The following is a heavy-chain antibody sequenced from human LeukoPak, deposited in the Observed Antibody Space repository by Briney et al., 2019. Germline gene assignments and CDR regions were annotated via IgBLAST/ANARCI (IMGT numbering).Heavy chain of an antibody. CDR2: IYYDGTT. V-gene: IGHV4-59*01. CDR3: ARGGASSKFFDA. D-gene: IGHD6-6*01. J-gene: IGHJ4*02. CDR1: GVSISNYY. Sequence: SETPSLTCSVSGVSISNYYWSWTRQPPGKGLEWIAFIYYDGTTNYNPSLKRRATISVDTSKNQYSLNLISVTPADTAVYYCARGGASSKFFDAWGQGILVTVSS.